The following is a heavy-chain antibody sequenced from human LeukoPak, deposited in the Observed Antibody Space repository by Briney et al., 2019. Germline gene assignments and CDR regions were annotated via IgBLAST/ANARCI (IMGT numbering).Heavy chain of an antibody. D-gene: IGHD1-26*01. CDR2: IYYSGNT. V-gene: IGHV4-39*01. Sequence: SETLSLTCTVSGVSISSSNSYWGWIRQPPGKGLEWIGSIYYSGNTYYNASLKSQVSISIDTSKNQFSLKLSSVTAADTAVYYCARRPGRAWDYWGQGTLVTVSS. J-gene: IGHJ4*02. CDR1: GVSISSSNSY. CDR3: ARRPGRAWDY.